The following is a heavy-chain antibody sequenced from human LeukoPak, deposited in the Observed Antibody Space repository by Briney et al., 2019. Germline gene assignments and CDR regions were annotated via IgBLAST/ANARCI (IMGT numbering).Heavy chain of an antibody. Sequence: GGSLRLSCAASGLTFSSYGMHWVRQAPGKGLEWVAVISYDGSNKYYADSVKGRFTISRDNSKNTLYLQMNSLRAEDTAVYYCAKLVSSSAPPTDYWGQGTLVTVSS. CDR2: ISYDGSNK. CDR1: GLTFSSYG. D-gene: IGHD6-6*01. V-gene: IGHV3-30*18. J-gene: IGHJ4*02. CDR3: AKLVSSSAPPTDY.